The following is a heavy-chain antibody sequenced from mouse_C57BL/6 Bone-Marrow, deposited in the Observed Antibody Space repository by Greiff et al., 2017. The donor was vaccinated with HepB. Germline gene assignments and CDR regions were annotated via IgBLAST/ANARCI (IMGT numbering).Heavy chain of an antibody. J-gene: IGHJ4*01. Sequence: QVHVKQSGAELAKPGASVKMSCKASGYTFTSYWITWVKQRPGQGLEWIGDIYPGSGSTNYNEKFKSKATLTVDTSSSTAYMQLSSLTSEDSAVYYCARSLYDAMDYWGQGTSVTVSS. D-gene: IGHD2-12*01. CDR1: GYTFTSYW. CDR2: IYPGSGST. V-gene: IGHV1-55*01. CDR3: ARSLYDAMDY.